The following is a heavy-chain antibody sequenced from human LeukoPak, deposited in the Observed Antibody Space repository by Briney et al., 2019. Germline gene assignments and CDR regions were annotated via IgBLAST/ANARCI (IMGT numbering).Heavy chain of an antibody. D-gene: IGHD6-19*01. J-gene: IGHJ4*02. CDR1: GYTFIDCY. V-gene: IGHV1-2*02. Sequence: ASVKVSCKASGYTFIDCYVHWVRQAPGQGLEWMGWINPNAGGTNYAQKFQGRVTMAWDTSITTTYMELSRLTSDDTSVYYCARAHTTGWYWGQGTQVTVSS. CDR2: INPNAGGT. CDR3: ARAHTTGWY.